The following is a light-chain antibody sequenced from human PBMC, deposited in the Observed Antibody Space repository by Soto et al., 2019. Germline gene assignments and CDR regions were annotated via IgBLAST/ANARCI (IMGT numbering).Light chain of an antibody. CDR1: QTLDTDY. V-gene: IGKV3-20*01. Sequence: EIVLTQSPGTLSLPPGERAALSSRASQTLDTDYLTWYQHKPGQAPRLLIFGASSRATGIPDRFSGSGSGTEFTLTISRLEPEDSAVYYCQQFDGSPYTFGQGTKLEIK. CDR2: GAS. CDR3: QQFDGSPYT. J-gene: IGKJ2*01.